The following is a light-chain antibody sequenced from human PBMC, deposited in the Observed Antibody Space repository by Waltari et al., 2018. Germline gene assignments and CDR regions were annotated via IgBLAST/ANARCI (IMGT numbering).Light chain of an antibody. CDR2: GAS. J-gene: IGKJ3*01. CDR1: QPVPSTY. Sequence: EIVVTQSPANLSLFPGQRATLSRRASQPVPSTYLAWFQQKPGQPPRLLIHGASNRAAGIPDRFTGSGSGRDFTLTISGLEPEDFAVYYCQQYGASPFTFGPGTRADFK. CDR3: QQYGASPFT. V-gene: IGKV3-20*01.